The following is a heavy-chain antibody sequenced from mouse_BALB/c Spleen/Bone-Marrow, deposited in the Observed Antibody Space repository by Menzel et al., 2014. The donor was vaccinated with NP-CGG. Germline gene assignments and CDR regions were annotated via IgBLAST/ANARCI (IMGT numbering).Heavy chain of an antibody. J-gene: IGHJ4*01. V-gene: IGHV5-6*01. CDR1: GFTFSTYG. D-gene: IGHD2-1*01. Sequence: EVQGVESGGDLVKPGGSLKLSCAASGFTFSTYGMSWVRQTPDKRLEWVATISSGGGYTYYPDSVKGRFTISRDNANNTLYRQMSSLKSEDTAMYYCTRQRNLVHYAMNFWGQGTAVTVSS. CDR2: ISSGGGYT. CDR3: TRQRNLVHYAMNF.